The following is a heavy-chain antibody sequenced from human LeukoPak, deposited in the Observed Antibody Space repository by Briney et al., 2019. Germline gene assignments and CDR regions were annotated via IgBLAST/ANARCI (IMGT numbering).Heavy chain of an antibody. V-gene: IGHV4-59*01. Sequence: PSETLSLTCTVSGGSISSYYWSWIRQPPGKGLEWIGYIYYSGSTNYNPSLKSRVTISVDTSKNQFSLKLSSVTAADTAVYYCARAEVQRFLDPWGQGTLVTVSS. D-gene: IGHD5-18*01. J-gene: IGHJ5*02. CDR1: GGSISSYY. CDR3: ARAEVQRFLDP. CDR2: IYYSGST.